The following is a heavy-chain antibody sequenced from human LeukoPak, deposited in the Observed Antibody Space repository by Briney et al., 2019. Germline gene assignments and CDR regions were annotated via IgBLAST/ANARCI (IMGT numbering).Heavy chain of an antibody. J-gene: IGHJ4*02. CDR3: ARQGDSGRSYDY. D-gene: IGHD3-22*01. CDR2: IDYSGST. V-gene: IGHV4-59*08. CDR1: GGSISSSY. Sequence: SETLSLTCTVSGGSISSSYWSWIRQPPGKGLEWIAHIDYSGSTNYNPSLKSRVTISLDTSKNQFSLNLRSVTAADTAVYFCARQGDSGRSYDYWGQGTLVTVSS.